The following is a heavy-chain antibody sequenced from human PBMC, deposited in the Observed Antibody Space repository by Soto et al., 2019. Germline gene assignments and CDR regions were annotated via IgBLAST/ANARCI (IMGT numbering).Heavy chain of an antibody. CDR3: ASSESAGDFPAPNWFDP. CDR2: ITPILGIA. CDR1: GGTFSSYT. V-gene: IGHV1-69*02. J-gene: IGHJ5*02. Sequence: QVQLVQSGAEVKKPGSSVKVSCKASGGTFSSYTISWVRQAPGQGLEWMGRITPILGIANYAQKFQGRVTITTDKSTSTAYMELSSLRSEDTAVYYCASSESAGDFPAPNWFDPWGEGTLVTVSS. D-gene: IGHD2-21*02.